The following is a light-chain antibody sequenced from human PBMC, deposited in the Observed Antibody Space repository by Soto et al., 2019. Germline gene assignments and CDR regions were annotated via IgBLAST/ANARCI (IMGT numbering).Light chain of an antibody. CDR2: KAS. J-gene: IGKJ1*01. CDR3: QQYNNYLRT. V-gene: IGKV1-5*03. Sequence: DIQMTQSPSTLSASVGDRVTITCRASQTINNWLAWYQQKPGKAPKLLIYKASSLESGVPSSFSGSGSGTEFTLTISSLQPDDFATYYCQQYNNYLRTFGQGTKVEIK. CDR1: QTINNW.